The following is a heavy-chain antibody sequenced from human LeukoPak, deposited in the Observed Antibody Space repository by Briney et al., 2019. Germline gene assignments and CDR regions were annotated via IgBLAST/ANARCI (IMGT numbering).Heavy chain of an antibody. J-gene: IGHJ4*02. CDR3: ARGQVGFAYDY. CDR1: GGSFSGYF. V-gene: IGHV4-34*01. CDR2: INHSGST. Sequence: SETLSLTCAVYGGSFSGYFWSWIRQPPGKGLEWIGEINHSGSTNYNPSLKSRVTISVDTSKNQFSLKLSSVTAADTAVYYCARGQVGFAYDYWGQGTLVTVSS. D-gene: IGHD3-16*01.